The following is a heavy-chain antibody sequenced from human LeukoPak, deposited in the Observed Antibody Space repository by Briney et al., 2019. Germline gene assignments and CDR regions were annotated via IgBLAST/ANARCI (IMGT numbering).Heavy chain of an antibody. Sequence: GGSLKISCKGSGYSFTSYWIGWGRQMPGKGLEWTGIIYPGDSDTRYSPSFQGQVTISADNSISTAYLQSSSLQASDTAMYYCARHRAQGCRLLHWYFDLWARGTLVTVSS. CDR2: IYPGDSDT. D-gene: IGHD2-21*01. J-gene: IGHJ2*01. CDR3: ARHRAQGCRLLHWYFDL. CDR1: GYSFTSYW. V-gene: IGHV5-51*01.